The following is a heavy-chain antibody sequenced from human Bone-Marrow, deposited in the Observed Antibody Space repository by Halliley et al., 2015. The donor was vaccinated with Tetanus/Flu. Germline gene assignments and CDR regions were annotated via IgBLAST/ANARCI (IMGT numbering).Heavy chain of an antibody. CDR1: GITLSRYD. CDR2: MSYDGTNK. V-gene: IGHV3-33*01. D-gene: IGHD1-26*01. CDR3: ARGETGYYEAFDL. J-gene: IGHJ3*01. Sequence: SLRLSCAASGITLSRYDAHWVRQAPGKGLEWAAVMSYDGTNKYYGDSVKGRFIISRDNSKNTMFLEMNSLRGEDTAVYYCARGETGYYEAFDLWGQGTLVTVSS.